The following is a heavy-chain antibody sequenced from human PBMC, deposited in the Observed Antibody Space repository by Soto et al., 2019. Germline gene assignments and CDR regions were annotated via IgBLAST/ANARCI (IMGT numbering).Heavy chain of an antibody. CDR3: AKGGGGSCYSRSDY. V-gene: IGHV3-23*01. CDR1: GFTFSSYA. J-gene: IGHJ4*02. D-gene: IGHD2-15*01. CDR2: ICGSSSNT. Sequence: PGGSLRLSCAASGFTFSSYAMHWVRQAPGKGLEWVSTICGSSSNTYYADSVKGRFTISRDNSKNTVYLQMNSLRVEDTAVYYCAKGGGGSCYSRSDYWAQGIPVTVSS.